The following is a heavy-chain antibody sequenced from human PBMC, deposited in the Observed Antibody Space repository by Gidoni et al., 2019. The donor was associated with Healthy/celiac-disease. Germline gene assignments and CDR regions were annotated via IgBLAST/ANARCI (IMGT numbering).Heavy chain of an antibody. CDR3: AKWAISGDWFDP. V-gene: IGHV3-23*01. CDR1: GFPFSNYA. CDR2: ISGIGVRT. J-gene: IGHJ5*02. D-gene: IGHD3-10*01. Sequence: EVQLLESEGGLVQPGGFLRLPCAPSGFPFSNYAMSLVRQAPGKGLVWVSAISGIGVRTYYADSVKGRSTISRDNSKNTLYLQMNSLRAEDTAVYYCAKWAISGDWFDPWGQGTLVTVSS.